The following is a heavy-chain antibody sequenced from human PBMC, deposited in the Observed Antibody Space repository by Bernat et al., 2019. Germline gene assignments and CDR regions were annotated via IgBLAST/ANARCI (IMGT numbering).Heavy chain of an antibody. V-gene: IGHV3-30*02. D-gene: IGHD6-19*01. CDR3: AKDRVSGWPIDVGGFDY. CDR1: GFTFSSYG. J-gene: IGHJ4*02. CDR2: IRYDGSNK. Sequence: QVQLVESGGGVVQPGGSLRLSCAASGFTFSSYGMHWVRQAPGKGLEWVAFIRYDGSNKYYADSVKGRFTISRDNSKNTLYLQMNSLRAEDTAVYYCAKDRVSGWPIDVGGFDYWGQGTLVTVSS.